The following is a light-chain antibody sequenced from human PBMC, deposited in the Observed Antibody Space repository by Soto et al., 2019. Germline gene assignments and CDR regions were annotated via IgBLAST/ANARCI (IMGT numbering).Light chain of an antibody. CDR1: QDISNY. CDR3: QQYNSYSWT. V-gene: IGKV1-27*01. J-gene: IGKJ1*01. CDR2: TAS. Sequence: DIQMTQSPSSLSASVGDRVTITCRASQDISNYLAWYQQKPGKVPELLIYTASTLQSGVPSRFSGSGSGTEFTLTISSLQPDDFATYYCQQYNSYSWTFGQGTKVDIK.